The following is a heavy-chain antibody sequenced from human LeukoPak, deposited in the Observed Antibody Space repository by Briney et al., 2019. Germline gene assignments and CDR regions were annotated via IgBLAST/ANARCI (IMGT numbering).Heavy chain of an antibody. V-gene: IGHV3-30*04. D-gene: IGHD2-21*01. CDR1: GFTFSSYA. Sequence: SGGSLRLSCAASGFTFSSYAMHWVRQAPGKGLEWVAVISYVGSNKYYADSVKGRFTISRDNSKNTLYLQMNSLRAEDTAVYYCARDGEGNSPLYYYYGMDVWGQGTTVTVSS. J-gene: IGHJ6*02. CDR2: ISYVGSNK. CDR3: ARDGEGNSPLYYYYGMDV.